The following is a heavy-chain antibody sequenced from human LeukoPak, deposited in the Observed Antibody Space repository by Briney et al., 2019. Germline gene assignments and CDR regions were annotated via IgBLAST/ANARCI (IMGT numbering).Heavy chain of an antibody. V-gene: IGHV4-61*02. CDR2: IYTSGST. CDR1: GGSISSGSYY. Sequence: SETLSLTCTVSGGSISSGSYYWSWIRQPAGKGLEWIGRIYTSGSTYYNSSLKSRVTISEDTSKKQFSLKVSSVTAADTAVYYCASIAAAGDVDYWGQGTLVTVSS. J-gene: IGHJ4*02. CDR3: ASIAAAGDVDY. D-gene: IGHD6-13*01.